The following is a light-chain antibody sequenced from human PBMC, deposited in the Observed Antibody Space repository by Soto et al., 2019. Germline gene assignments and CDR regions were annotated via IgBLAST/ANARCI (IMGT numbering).Light chain of an antibody. CDR1: QSVSSSY. Sequence: EIVLTQSPGTLSLSPGERATLSCRASQSVSSSYLAWYQQKPGQAPRLLIYGASSRATGIPDRFSGSGSGTDFTLTIGSLEPEDFAIYYCQQRSDWPITFGQGTDWRL. J-gene: IGKJ5*01. V-gene: IGKV3D-20*02. CDR2: GAS. CDR3: QQRSDWPIT.